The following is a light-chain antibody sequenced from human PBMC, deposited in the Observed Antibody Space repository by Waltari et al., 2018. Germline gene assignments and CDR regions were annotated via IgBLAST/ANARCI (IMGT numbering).Light chain of an antibody. CDR2: GRN. Sequence: QSVLTQPPSASGNPGQTVTISCSGGNSNIGSNSVDWYQQFPGTAPKLLIYGRNRRPAGVPDRFSGSNAGTSASLAISGLRSEDEADYYCATWDESLNGVVIGGGTKLSVL. J-gene: IGLJ3*02. CDR3: ATWDESLNGVV. V-gene: IGLV1-47*01. CDR1: NSNIGSNS.